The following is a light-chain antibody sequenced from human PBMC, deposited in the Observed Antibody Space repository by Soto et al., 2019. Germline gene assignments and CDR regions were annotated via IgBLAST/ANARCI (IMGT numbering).Light chain of an antibody. J-gene: IGKJ5*01. CDR2: GAS. CDR1: QSVSSN. CDR3: QQYNNWTPLT. V-gene: IGKV3-15*01. Sequence: EIVMTQSPATLSVSPGERATLSCRASQSVSSNLAWYQQKPGQAPTLLIYGASTRATGSPARFSGSGSGTEFTLTISSLQSEDFAVYYCQQYNNWTPLTFGQGTRLEIK.